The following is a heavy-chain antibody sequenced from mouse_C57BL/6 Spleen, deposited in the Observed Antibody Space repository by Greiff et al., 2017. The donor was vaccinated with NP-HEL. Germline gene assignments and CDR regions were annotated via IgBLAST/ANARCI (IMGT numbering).Heavy chain of an antibody. CDR1: GYTFTSYW. Sequence: QVQLQQPGAELVKPGASVKLSCKASGYTFTSYWMHWVKQRPGQGLEWIGMIHPNSGSTNYNEKFKSKATLTVDQSSSTAYMQLSSLTSEDSAVYYCAYYGSSYDAMDYWDQGTSVTVSS. J-gene: IGHJ4*01. D-gene: IGHD1-1*01. CDR2: IHPNSGST. V-gene: IGHV1-64*01. CDR3: AYYGSSYDAMDY.